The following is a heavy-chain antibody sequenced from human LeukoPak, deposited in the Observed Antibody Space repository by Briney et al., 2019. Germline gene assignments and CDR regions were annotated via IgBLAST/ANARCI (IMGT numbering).Heavy chain of an antibody. CDR3: AKSCNSGNCYYNY. V-gene: IGHV3-23*01. D-gene: IGHD2/OR15-2a*01. J-gene: IGHJ4*02. Sequence: GGSLRLSCAASGFAFTSYAMSWVRQAPGKGLEWVSAISSGGGTYYADSVKGRFTISRDNSKNTLYLQMNSLRADDTAIYYCAKSCNSGNCYYNYWGQGTLVTVSS. CDR1: GFAFTSYA. CDR2: ISSGGGT.